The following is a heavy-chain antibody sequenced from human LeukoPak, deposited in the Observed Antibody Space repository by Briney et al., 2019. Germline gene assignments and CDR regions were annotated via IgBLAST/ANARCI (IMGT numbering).Heavy chain of an antibody. D-gene: IGHD5-18*01. CDR3: ARDLGGYSDGSYYYYMDV. CDR1: GGSISNYY. Sequence: TSETLSLTCTISGGSISNYYWSWIRQPAGKGLEWIGRMFTSGRSTNYNPSLTSRVTMSVDTSKNQLSLTLSSVTAADTAVYYCARDLGGYSDGSYYYYMDVWGKGTTVTVSS. CDR2: MFTSGRST. V-gene: IGHV4-4*07. J-gene: IGHJ6*03.